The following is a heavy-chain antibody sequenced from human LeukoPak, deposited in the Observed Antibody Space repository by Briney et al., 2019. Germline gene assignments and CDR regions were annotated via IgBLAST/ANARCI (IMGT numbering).Heavy chain of an antibody. J-gene: IGHJ6*03. CDR1: GFTFSSYG. V-gene: IGHV3-30*02. D-gene: IGHD1-26*01. Sequence: GGSLRLSCAGSGFTFSSYGMHWVRQAPGKGLEWVAFIRYDGSNKYYADSVKGRFTISRDNSKNTLYLQMNSLGAEDTAVYYCAKDGPVGATVYYYYYYMDVWGKGTTVTVSS. CDR3: AKDGPVGATVYYYYYYMDV. CDR2: IRYDGSNK.